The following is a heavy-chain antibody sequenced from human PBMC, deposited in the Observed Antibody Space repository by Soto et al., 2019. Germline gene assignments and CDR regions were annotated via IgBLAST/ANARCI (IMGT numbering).Heavy chain of an antibody. V-gene: IGHV4-34*01. CDR2: INHSGST. Sequence: SXTLSLTCAVYGGSFSGYYWTWIRQPPGTGLEWIGEINHSGSTNYNPSLKSRVTISVDTSKNQFPLKLTSVTAADTAVYYCARDKITGLFDYWGQGTLVTVSS. J-gene: IGHJ4*02. D-gene: IGHD2-8*02. CDR3: ARDKITGLFDY. CDR1: GGSFSGYY.